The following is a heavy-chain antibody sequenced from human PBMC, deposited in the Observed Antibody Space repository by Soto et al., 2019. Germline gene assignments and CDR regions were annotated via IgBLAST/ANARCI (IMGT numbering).Heavy chain of an antibody. CDR1: GRSIITNGMR. V-gene: IGHV2-70*04. CDR3: ARIGTAGSFSDI. CDR2: MDWDDDK. Sequence: LTMSFAFCGRSIITNGMRVSWILQPPGKALEWLARMDWDDDKFYSTSLKTRLTISKDTSKNQVVLTMTNMDPVDTSTYYCARIGTAGSFSDIWGKGTMVT. J-gene: IGHJ3*02. D-gene: IGHD1-1*01.